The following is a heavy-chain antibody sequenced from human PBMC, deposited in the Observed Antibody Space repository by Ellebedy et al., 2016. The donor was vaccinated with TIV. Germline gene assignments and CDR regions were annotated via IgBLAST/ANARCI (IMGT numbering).Heavy chain of an antibody. CDR1: GFIFNDCW. CDR3: ARAIGVADCS. J-gene: IGHJ5*02. V-gene: IGHV3-7*01. Sequence: GESLKISYAASGFIFNDCWMHWVRQTPGRGLEWVANINQDGSQKYYVDSVKGRFTISRDNAKNSLYLQMNSLRDEDTAVYYCARAIGVADCSWGQGTLVTVSS. CDR2: INQDGSQK. D-gene: IGHD2-21*02.